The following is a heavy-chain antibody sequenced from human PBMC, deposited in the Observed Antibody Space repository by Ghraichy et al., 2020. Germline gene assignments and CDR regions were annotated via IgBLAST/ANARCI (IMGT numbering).Heavy chain of an antibody. CDR3: ARDSTNSGTPDY. J-gene: IGHJ4*02. D-gene: IGHD6-13*01. Sequence: GGSLRLSCEASGFTFSTYSMNWVRQAPGKRLEWVSSISSTSFYIYYADSLQGRFTISRDNAKNSLDLQMNSLRAEDTAVYYCARDSTNSGTPDYWGQGTLVTVSS. CDR1: GFTFSTYS. V-gene: IGHV3-21*01. CDR2: ISSTSFYI.